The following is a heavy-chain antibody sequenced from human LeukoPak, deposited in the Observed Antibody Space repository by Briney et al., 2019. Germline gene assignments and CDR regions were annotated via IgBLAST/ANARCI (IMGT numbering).Heavy chain of an antibody. D-gene: IGHD5-18*01. CDR3: ARGDRGYSYGY. V-gene: IGHV4-34*01. Sequence: KPSETLSLTCAVYGGSFSGYYWSWIRQPPGKGLEWIGEINHSGSTNYNPSLKSRVTISVDTSKNQFSLKLSSVTAADTAVCYCARGDRGYSYGYWGQGTLVTVSS. J-gene: IGHJ4*02. CDR1: GGSFSGYY. CDR2: INHSGST.